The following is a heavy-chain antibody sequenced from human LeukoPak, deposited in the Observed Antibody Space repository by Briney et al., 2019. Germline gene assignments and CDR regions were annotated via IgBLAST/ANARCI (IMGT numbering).Heavy chain of an antibody. D-gene: IGHD6-19*01. CDR2: ISHGVSTI. CDR1: GFTFSSYE. CDR3: AKDYGSGWSPGYFDY. J-gene: IGHJ4*02. V-gene: IGHV3-48*03. Sequence: GGSLRLSCAASGFTFSSYEMNWVRQAPGKGLEWVSYISHGVSTIYYADSVKGRFTISRHNSKNSLYLQMNSLRAEDTAVYYCAKDYGSGWSPGYFDYWGQGTLVTVSS.